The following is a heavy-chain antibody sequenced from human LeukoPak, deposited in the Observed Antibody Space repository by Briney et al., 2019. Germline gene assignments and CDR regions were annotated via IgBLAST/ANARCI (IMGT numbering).Heavy chain of an antibody. J-gene: IGHJ4*02. Sequence: PGGSLRLSCAASGFTFSSYNMNWVRQAPGKGLEWVSSISSSSSYIYYADSVKGRFTISRDNSKNTLYLQMNSLRAEDTAVYYCAKVAYDFPPVGYWGQGTLVTVSS. V-gene: IGHV3-21*04. CDR1: GFTFSSYN. CDR3: AKVAYDFPPVGY. CDR2: ISSSSSYI. D-gene: IGHD3-3*01.